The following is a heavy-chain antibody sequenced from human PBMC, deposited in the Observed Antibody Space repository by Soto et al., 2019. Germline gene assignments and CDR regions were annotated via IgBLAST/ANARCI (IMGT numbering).Heavy chain of an antibody. D-gene: IGHD2-2*01. V-gene: IGHV3-53*01. CDR1: GFTVSSNY. CDR2: IYPAGST. J-gene: IGHJ6*02. Sequence: PGGSLRLSCAASGFTVSSNYMSWVRQAPGKGLEWVSIIYPAGSTYYADSVQGRFTISRDNSKNTLYLQMNSLRAEDTVVYYCARDSQGLPAASPGFYYYGMDVWGQGTTVTVSS. CDR3: ARDSQGLPAASPGFYYYGMDV.